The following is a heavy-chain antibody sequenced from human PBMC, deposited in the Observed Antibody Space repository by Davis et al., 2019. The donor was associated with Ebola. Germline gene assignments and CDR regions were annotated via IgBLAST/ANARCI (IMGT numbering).Heavy chain of an antibody. CDR3: ARLREGVTTLDY. J-gene: IGHJ4*02. V-gene: IGHV4-34*01. Sequence: MPSETLSLTCAVYGGSFSGYYWSWIRQPPGKGLEWIGEINHSGSTNYNPSLKSRVTISVDTSKNQFSLKLSSVTAADTAVYYCARLREGVTTLDYWGQGTLVTVSS. CDR1: GGSFSGYY. D-gene: IGHD4-17*01. CDR2: INHSGST.